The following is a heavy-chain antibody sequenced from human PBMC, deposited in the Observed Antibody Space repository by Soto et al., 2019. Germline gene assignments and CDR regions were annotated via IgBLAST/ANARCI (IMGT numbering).Heavy chain of an antibody. D-gene: IGHD6-6*01. V-gene: IGHV4-4*02. Sequence: SETLSLTCAVSGDSITSSHYWNWVRQPPGKGLEWIGEIFHTGTTNYKSSLESRVIISVDKSKNQFSLNLTSVTAADTAIYYCARARIAPRTFDIWGQGTLVTVSS. CDR1: GDSITSSHY. CDR3: ARARIAPRTFDI. CDR2: IFHTGTT. J-gene: IGHJ4*02.